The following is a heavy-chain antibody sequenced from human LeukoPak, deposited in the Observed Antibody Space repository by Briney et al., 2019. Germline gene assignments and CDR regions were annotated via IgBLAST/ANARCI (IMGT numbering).Heavy chain of an antibody. CDR3: ATTMIRGGKFFDF. CDR1: AFTVSSTY. CDR2: ISNGGSK. Sequence: GGSLRLFCAASAFTVSSTYMSWVRLAPGKGLDWVSVISNGGSKYYADSVRGRFTISRDNSKNTLYLQMNSLRAEDTAVYYCATTMIRGGKFFDFWGQGTLVTVSS. J-gene: IGHJ4*02. D-gene: IGHD3-10*01. V-gene: IGHV3-53*01.